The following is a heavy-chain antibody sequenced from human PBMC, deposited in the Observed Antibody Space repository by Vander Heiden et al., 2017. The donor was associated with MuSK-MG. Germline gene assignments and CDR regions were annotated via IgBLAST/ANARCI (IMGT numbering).Heavy chain of an antibody. CDR1: GGSVSSGSYY. CDR3: ARVSGWYRDFDY. J-gene: IGHJ4*02. V-gene: IGHV4-61*01. Sequence: QVQLQESGPGLVKPSETLSLTCTVSGGSVSSGSYYWSWIRQPPGKGLEWIGYIYYSGSTNYNPSLKSRVTISVDTSKNQFSLKLSSVTAADTAVYYCARVSGWYRDFDYWGQGTLVTVSS. CDR2: IYYSGST. D-gene: IGHD6-19*01.